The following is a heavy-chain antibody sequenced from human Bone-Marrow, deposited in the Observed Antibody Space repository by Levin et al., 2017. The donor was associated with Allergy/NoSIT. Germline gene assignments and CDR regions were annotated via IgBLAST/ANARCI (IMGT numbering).Heavy chain of an antibody. V-gene: IGHV4-39*01. J-gene: IGHJ4*02. CDR3: ARLPH. CDR1: GGSISSRSSY. Sequence: ESLKISCTVSGGSISSRSSYWGWIRQPPGKGLECVGTFYSSGSTYYNPSLESRVTISVDTSKNQFSLKLNSVTAADTAVYYCARLPHWGQGTLVTVSS. CDR2: FYSSGST.